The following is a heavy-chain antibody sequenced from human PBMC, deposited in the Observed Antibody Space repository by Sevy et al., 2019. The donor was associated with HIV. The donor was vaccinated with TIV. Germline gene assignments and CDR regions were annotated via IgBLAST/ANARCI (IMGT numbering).Heavy chain of an antibody. Sequence: GESLKISCAASGFTFSNYAMNWVRQAPGKGLEWVSYISNSGTTISYSDSVRGRFTISRDNARNSLYLQMNSLRGEDTAVYYCARDLPPSATTVAHFDHWGQGTLVTVSS. CDR3: ARDLPPSATTVAHFDH. CDR2: ISNSGTTI. CDR1: GFTFSNYA. J-gene: IGHJ4*02. V-gene: IGHV3-48*03. D-gene: IGHD4-17*01.